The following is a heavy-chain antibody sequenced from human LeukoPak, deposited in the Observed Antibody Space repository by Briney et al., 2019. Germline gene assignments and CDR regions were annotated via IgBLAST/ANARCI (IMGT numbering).Heavy chain of an antibody. CDR3: AKVGAVAGTWVFDY. V-gene: IGHV3-23*01. CDR1: GFTFSNYA. CDR2: ISCSGGST. Sequence: GXXLRLSCAACGFTFSNYAMSWVRQAPGKGVEWVSPISCSGGSTYYAASVKRLFTISRHNSKNTLYLQMNSLRAEDTAVYYCAKVGAVAGTWVFDYWGQGTLVTVSS. D-gene: IGHD6-19*01. J-gene: IGHJ4*02.